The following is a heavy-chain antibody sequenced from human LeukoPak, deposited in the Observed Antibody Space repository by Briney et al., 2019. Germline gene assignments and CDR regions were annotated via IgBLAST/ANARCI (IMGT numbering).Heavy chain of an antibody. D-gene: IGHD5-18*01. CDR1: GFTFSSYA. J-gene: IGHJ4*02. CDR3: AKETKKGKTWIQLWTYFDY. V-gene: IGHV3-23*01. Sequence: PGGSLRLSCAASGFTFSSYAMSWVRQAPGKGLEWVSAIRGSGGSTYYADSVKGRFTISRDNSKNTLYLQMNSLRAEDTAVYYCAKETKKGKTWIQLWTYFDYWGQGTLVTVSS. CDR2: IRGSGGST.